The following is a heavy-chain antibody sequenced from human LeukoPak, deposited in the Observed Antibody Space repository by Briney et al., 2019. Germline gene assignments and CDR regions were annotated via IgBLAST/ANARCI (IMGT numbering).Heavy chain of an antibody. CDR3: ARDWYHAIDY. V-gene: IGHV3-30*04. CDR2: ISYDGSNE. D-gene: IGHD2-2*01. J-gene: IGHJ4*02. CDR1: GFTFNYYS. Sequence: GGSLRLSCAASGFTFNYYSMHWVRQAPGKGLEWVAGISYDGSNEYYADAMKGRFTISRDNSKNTLYLQMSSLRAEDTAVYYCARDWYHAIDYWGQGTLVTVSS.